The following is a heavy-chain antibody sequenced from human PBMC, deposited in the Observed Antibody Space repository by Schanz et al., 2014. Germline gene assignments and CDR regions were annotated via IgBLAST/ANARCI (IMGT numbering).Heavy chain of an antibody. D-gene: IGHD3-9*01. J-gene: IGHJ4*02. CDR2: IKQDGSEK. Sequence: VQLVESGGGVVQPGRSLRLSCGGSGFTFSKYWMSWVRQAPGKGLEWVANIKQDGSEKYYVDAVKGRFTISRDNAKNSMYLQMNSLRAEDTAVFYCAKQIHYDILTVTRNWGQGTLXTVSS. V-gene: IGHV3-7*05. CDR1: GFTFSKYW. CDR3: AKQIHYDILTVTRN.